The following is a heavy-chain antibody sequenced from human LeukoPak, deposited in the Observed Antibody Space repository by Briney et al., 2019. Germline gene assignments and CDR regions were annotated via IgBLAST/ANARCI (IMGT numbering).Heavy chain of an antibody. Sequence: GESLKISCKGSGYRFTSYWIGWVRQMPGKGLEWMGFIYPGDSDTRYSPSFQGQVTVSADKSISTAYLQWSSLKASDTAMYYCARHGEYGSGSYFRNPIFQYWGQGTLVTVSS. D-gene: IGHD3-10*01. CDR3: ARHGEYGSGSYFRNPIFQY. CDR2: IYPGDSDT. J-gene: IGHJ1*01. CDR1: GYRFTSYW. V-gene: IGHV5-51*01.